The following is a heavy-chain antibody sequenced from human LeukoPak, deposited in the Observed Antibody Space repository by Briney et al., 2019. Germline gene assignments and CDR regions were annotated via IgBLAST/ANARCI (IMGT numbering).Heavy chain of an antibody. CDR3: ARQGYSSSWSD. J-gene: IGHJ4*02. Sequence: GESLKISCEGSGYSFSTYWVAWVRQMPGKGLEWMGIIYPGGSDTKYSPSFQGQVTISADKSISTAYLQWSSLKASDTAIYYCARQGYSSSWSDWGQGTLVTVSS. V-gene: IGHV5-51*01. D-gene: IGHD6-13*01. CDR1: GYSFSTYW. CDR2: IYPGGSDT.